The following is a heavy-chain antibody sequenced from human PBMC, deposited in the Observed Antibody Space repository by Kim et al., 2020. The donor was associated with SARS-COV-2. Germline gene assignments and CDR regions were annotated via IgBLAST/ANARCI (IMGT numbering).Heavy chain of an antibody. CDR2: INHGGST. CDR1: GGSFSGYS. J-gene: IGHJ4*02. Sequence: SETLSLTCAVYGGSFSGYSWSWVRQSPGKGLEWIGDINHGGSTNYNPSLKTRVTISIDTSRNQFSLKLTSVTAADTAVYYCARPWDIWGQGTLV. V-gene: IGHV4-34*01. CDR3: ARPWDI. D-gene: IGHD2-15*01.